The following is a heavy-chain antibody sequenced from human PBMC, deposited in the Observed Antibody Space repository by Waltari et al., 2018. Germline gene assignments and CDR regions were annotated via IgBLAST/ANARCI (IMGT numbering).Heavy chain of an antibody. CDR1: GSNVYFFS. V-gene: IGHV3-21*02. CDR2: ISSGSSYI. CDR3: ARPQADTGTYKIAFQI. J-gene: IGHJ3*02. D-gene: IGHD1-26*01. Sequence: QLAESGGGLVRPGGSRRTLCAPSGSNVYFFSLLWVRQAPGKGREWVSSISSGSSYIYYADSVKGRFTVSRDNIQNSVFLEMTGLRVDDTAMYYCARPQADTGTYKIAFQIWGQGTMVTVST.